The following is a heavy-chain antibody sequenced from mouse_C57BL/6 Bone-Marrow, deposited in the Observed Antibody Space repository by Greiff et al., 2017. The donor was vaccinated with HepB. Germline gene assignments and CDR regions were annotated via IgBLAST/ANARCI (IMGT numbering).Heavy chain of an antibody. CDR1: GISLTSYG. V-gene: IGHV2-9*01. Sequence: VQLQQSGPGLVAPSQSLSITRTVSGISLTSYGVDWVRQPSGKGLEWLGVIWGGGSTNYNSALMSRLSISKDNSKSQVYLKMNSLQTDDTAMYYCANMRDGADWGQGTLVTVSA. CDR3: ANMRDGAD. CDR2: IWGGGST. J-gene: IGHJ3*01. D-gene: IGHD2-3*01.